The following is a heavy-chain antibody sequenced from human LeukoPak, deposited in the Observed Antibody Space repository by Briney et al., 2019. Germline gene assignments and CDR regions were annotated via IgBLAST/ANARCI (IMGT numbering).Heavy chain of an antibody. CDR3: ARDPESSFDY. Sequence: GGSLRLSCAASGFTFSSHGFHWVRQAPGKGLEWVAVIWYGGSNNYYADSVKGRFTISRDNSKNTLYLQMNSLRAEDTAVYYCARDPESSFDYWGQGTLVTVSS. J-gene: IGHJ4*02. D-gene: IGHD1-14*01. CDR2: IWYGGSNN. V-gene: IGHV3-33*01. CDR1: GFTFSSHG.